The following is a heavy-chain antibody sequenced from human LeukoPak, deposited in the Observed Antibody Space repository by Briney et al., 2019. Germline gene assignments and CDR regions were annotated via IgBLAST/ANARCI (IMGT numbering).Heavy chain of an antibody. Sequence: ASVKVSCKASGYTFTSYYMHWVRQAPGQGLEWMGIINPSGGSTSYAQKFQGRVTMTRDMSTSTVYMELSRLRSDDTAVYYCARDSGVAGNDFDYWGQGTLVTVSS. V-gene: IGHV1-46*01. CDR2: INPSGGST. CDR3: ARDSGVAGNDFDY. D-gene: IGHD6-19*01. J-gene: IGHJ4*02. CDR1: GYTFTSYY.